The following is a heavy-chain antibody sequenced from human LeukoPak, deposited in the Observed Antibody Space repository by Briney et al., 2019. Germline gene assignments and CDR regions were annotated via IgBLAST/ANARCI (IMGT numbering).Heavy chain of an antibody. V-gene: IGHV3-74*01. CDR2: INSAVSST. D-gene: IGHD4-23*01. CDR3: VRGRGNSGSNWYFDL. J-gene: IGHJ2*01. Sequence: PGGSLRLSCTASGFTFSTYWMHWVRQAPGKGLVWVSHINSAVSSTNYADSVKCRFTIFRDNAENTLYLQMNSLRAEDTAVYYCVRGRGNSGSNWYFDLWGRGTLVTVSS. CDR1: GFTFSTYW.